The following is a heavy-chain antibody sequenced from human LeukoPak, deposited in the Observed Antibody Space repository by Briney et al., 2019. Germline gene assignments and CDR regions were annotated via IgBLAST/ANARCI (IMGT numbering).Heavy chain of an antibody. D-gene: IGHD3-22*01. J-gene: IGHJ3*02. CDR2: IYPGDSDT. Sequence: GESLKISCKGSGYSFTKYWIGWVRQMPGKGLEWMGIIYPGDSDTRYSPSFQGQVTISADKSISTAYLQWSSLKASDTAMYYCARRRYYDSSGYYSGIGAFDIWAKGQWSPSLQ. CDR3: ARRRYYDSSGYYSGIGAFDI. CDR1: GYSFTKYW. V-gene: IGHV5-51*01.